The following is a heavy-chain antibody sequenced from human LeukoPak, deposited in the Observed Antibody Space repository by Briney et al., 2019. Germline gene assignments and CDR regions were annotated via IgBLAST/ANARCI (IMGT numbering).Heavy chain of an antibody. D-gene: IGHD3-22*01. CDR3: AKTTLTYYYDTSGYYFDY. V-gene: IGHV3-9*01. J-gene: IGHJ4*02. Sequence: GRSLRLSCATSGFTFDDYAMHWVRQAPGKGLEWVSGITWNSGSTGYADSVKGRFTISRDNAKNSLYLQMNSLRAEDTALYYCAKTTLTYYYDTSGYYFDYWGQGTLVTVSS. CDR1: GFTFDDYA. CDR2: ITWNSGST.